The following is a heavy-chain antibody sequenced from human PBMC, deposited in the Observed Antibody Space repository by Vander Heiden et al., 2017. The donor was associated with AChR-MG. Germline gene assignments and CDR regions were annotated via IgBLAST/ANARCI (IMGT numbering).Heavy chain of an antibody. Sequence: QVQLQESGPGLVKPSEPLSLTCTVSGGSVSSGSYYWSWIRQPPGKGLEWIGYVFYSGSTNYNPSLKSRVTISVDTSKNQFSLKLSSVTAADTAVYYCARDESSSAVDYWGQGTLVTVSS. J-gene: IGHJ4*02. CDR1: GGSVSSGSYY. CDR3: ARDESSSAVDY. CDR2: VFYSGST. V-gene: IGHV4-61*01. D-gene: IGHD6-6*01.